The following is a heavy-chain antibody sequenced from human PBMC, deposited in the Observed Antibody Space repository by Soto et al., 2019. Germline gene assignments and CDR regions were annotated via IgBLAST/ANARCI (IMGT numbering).Heavy chain of an antibody. CDR2: ISSNGGST. Sequence: GGSLRLSCSASGFTFSSYAMHWVRQAPGKGLEYVSAISSNGGSTYYADSVKGRFTISRDNSKNTLYLQMSSLRAEDTAVYYCVKDRSGTIKGIWPFDYWGQGTLVTVSS. V-gene: IGHV3-64D*08. CDR1: GFTFSSYA. CDR3: VKDRSGTIKGIWPFDY. J-gene: IGHJ4*02. D-gene: IGHD1-26*01.